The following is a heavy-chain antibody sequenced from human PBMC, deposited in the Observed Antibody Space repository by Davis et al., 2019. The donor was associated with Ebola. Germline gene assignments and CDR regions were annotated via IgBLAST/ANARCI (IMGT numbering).Heavy chain of an antibody. D-gene: IGHD5-12*01. CDR2: INPIAGST. V-gene: IGHV1-46*01. CDR3: ARAYLGAYEDY. Sequence: AASVKVSCKTSGYSFTKYYVHWVRQAPGQGLEWMGVINPIAGSTNYAQKFPGRVAMTKDTSTSTIFLEVSSLTSPDTAVYYCARAYLGAYEDYWGQGTLVTVSS. J-gene: IGHJ4*02. CDR1: GYSFTKYY.